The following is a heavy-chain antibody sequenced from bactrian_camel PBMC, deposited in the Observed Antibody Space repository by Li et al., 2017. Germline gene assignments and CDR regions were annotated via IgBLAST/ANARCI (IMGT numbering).Heavy chain of an antibody. D-gene: IGHD2*01. CDR3: AAQFLEASCAVVHAIDN. CDR1: EELYM. J-gene: IGHJ4*01. Sequence: HVQLVESGGGSVQAGGSLLLSCEASEELYMMAWFRQAPGKQREGVASIARDDTAIYAASVQGRFAISLDTAKNTVFLQMNSLKPEDTATYYCAAQFLEASCAVVHAIDNWGQGTQVTVS. V-gene: IGHV3S53*01. CDR2: IARDDTA.